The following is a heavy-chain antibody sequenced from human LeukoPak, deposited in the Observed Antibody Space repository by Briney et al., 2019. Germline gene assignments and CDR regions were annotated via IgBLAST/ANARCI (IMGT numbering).Heavy chain of an antibody. CDR1: GFTFSSYE. V-gene: IGHV3-49*04. J-gene: IGHJ4*02. CDR3: TRDYGDDRPDY. D-gene: IGHD4-17*01. Sequence: GGSLRLSCAASGFTFSSYEMNWVRQAPGKGLEWVGFIRSKAYGGTTEYAASVKGRFTISRDDSKSIAYLQMNSLKTEDTAVYYCTRDYGDDRPDYWGQGTLVTVSS. CDR2: IRSKAYGGTT.